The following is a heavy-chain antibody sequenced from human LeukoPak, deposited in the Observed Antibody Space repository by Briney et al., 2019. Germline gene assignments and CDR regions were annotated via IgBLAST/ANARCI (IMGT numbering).Heavy chain of an antibody. V-gene: IGHV3-21*01. J-gene: IGHJ3*02. D-gene: IGHD4-17*01. Sequence: GGSLRLSCAASGFTFSSYGMNWVRQAPGKGLEWVSDISSSSTYIYYADSVKGRFTVSRDNAKNSLHLQMNSLRAEDTAVYYCASNVTTTPITTGGAFNIWGQGTMVTVSS. CDR3: ASNVTTTPITTGGAFNI. CDR2: ISSSSTYI. CDR1: GFTFSSYG.